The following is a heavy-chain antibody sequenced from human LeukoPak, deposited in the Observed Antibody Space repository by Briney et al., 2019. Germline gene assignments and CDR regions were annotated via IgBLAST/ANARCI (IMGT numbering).Heavy chain of an antibody. Sequence: RASVKVSCKVSGYTLTELSMHWVRQAPGKGLEWMGGFDPEDGETIYAQKFQGRVTMTEDTSTDTAYMELSSLRSEDTAVYYCATWRIVVVPAAIPPQRWFDPWGQGTLVTVSS. J-gene: IGHJ5*02. V-gene: IGHV1-24*01. CDR1: GYTLTELS. CDR3: ATWRIVVVPAAIPPQRWFDP. D-gene: IGHD2-2*02. CDR2: FDPEDGET.